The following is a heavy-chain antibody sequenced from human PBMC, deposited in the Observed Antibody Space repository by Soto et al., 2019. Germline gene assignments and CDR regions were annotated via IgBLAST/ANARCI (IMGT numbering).Heavy chain of an antibody. CDR2: ISAYNGNT. CDR3: ARDPEYSHCSSTSCSPSWGG. CDR1: GYTFTSYG. D-gene: IGHD2-2*01. J-gene: IGHJ4*02. V-gene: IGHV1-18*01. Sequence: GASVKVSCKASGYTFTSYGISWVRQAPGQGLEWMGWISAYNGNTNYAQKLQGRVTMTTDTSTSTAYMELRSLRSDDTAVYYCARDPEYSHCSSTSCSPSWGGWGQGTLVTVSS.